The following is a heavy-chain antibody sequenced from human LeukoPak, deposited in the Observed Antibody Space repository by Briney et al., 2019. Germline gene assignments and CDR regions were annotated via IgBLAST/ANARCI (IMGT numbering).Heavy chain of an antibody. Sequence: PSETLSLTCTVSGGSISSGDYYWSWIRQPPGKGLECIGYIYYSGSTYYNPSLKSRVTISEDTSKNQFSLKLSSVTAADTAVYYYARGYCSGGNCYRYGMDVWGQGTTVTVSS. CDR3: ARGYCSGGNCYRYGMDV. CDR1: GGSISSGDYY. CDR2: IYYSGST. V-gene: IGHV4-30-4*01. J-gene: IGHJ6*02. D-gene: IGHD2-15*01.